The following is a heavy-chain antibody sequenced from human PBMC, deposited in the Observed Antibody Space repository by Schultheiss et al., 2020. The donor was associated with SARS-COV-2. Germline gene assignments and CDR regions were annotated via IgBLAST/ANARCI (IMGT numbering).Heavy chain of an antibody. CDR2: ISAYNGNR. V-gene: IGHV1-18*04. D-gene: IGHD1-26*01. Sequence: ASVKVSCKASGYTLSTYGITWVRQAPGQGLEWMGWISAYNGNRNYAQNFQARVTMTTDISTSTSFMELRSLRSDDTAVYYCATLVGSYALSGDDDFDYWGQGTLVTVSS. J-gene: IGHJ4*02. CDR1: GYTLSTYG. CDR3: ATLVGSYALSGDDDFDY.